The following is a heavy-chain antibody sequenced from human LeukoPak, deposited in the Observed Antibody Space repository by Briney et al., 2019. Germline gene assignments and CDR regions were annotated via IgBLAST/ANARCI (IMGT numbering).Heavy chain of an antibody. Sequence: SETLSLTCTVSGGSISSYYWSWIRQPPGKGLEWIGYIYYSGSTNYNPSLKSRVTISVDTSKNQFSLKLSSVTAADTAVYYCARAYCGGDCYRDAFDTWGQGTMVTVSS. CDR2: IYYSGST. CDR3: ARAYCGGDCYRDAFDT. D-gene: IGHD2-21*01. CDR1: GGSISSYY. J-gene: IGHJ3*02. V-gene: IGHV4-59*01.